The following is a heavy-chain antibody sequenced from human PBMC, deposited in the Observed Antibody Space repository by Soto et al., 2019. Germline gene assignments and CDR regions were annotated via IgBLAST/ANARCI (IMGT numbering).Heavy chain of an antibody. CDR1: SGSISSSNW. J-gene: IGHJ4*02. D-gene: IGHD3-16*02. CDR3: ARDSGSDYIWGSYRYTGFDY. Sequence: SETLSLTCAVSSGSISSSNWWSWVRQPPGKGLEWIGEIYHSGSTNYNPSLKSRVTISVDKSKNQFSLKLSSVTAADTAVYYCARDSGSDYIWGSYRYTGFDYWGQGILVTVSS. V-gene: IGHV4-4*02. CDR2: IYHSGST.